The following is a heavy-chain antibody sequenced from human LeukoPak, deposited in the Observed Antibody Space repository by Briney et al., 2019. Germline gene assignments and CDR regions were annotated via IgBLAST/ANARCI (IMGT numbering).Heavy chain of an antibody. Sequence: GGSLRLSCAASGFRFDDYGMSWVRDVPGKGLEWVSGTNWDGTSTGYADSVKGRFTISRDNVKNFLYLQMNSLRVEDTALYFCGRVYCSTTSCYDYYDYYMDVWGKGTTVTVSS. D-gene: IGHD2-2*01. V-gene: IGHV3-20*04. CDR2: TNWDGTST. CDR3: GRVYCSTTSCYDYYDYYMDV. CDR1: GFRFDDYG. J-gene: IGHJ6*03.